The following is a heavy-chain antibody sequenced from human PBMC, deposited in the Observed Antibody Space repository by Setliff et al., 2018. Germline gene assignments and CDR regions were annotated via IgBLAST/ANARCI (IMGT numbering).Heavy chain of an antibody. V-gene: IGHV4-34*01. CDR2: IYHSGST. J-gene: IGHJ5*02. CDR1: GGSFSGYY. Sequence: PSETLSLTCAVYGGSFSGYYWSWIRQPPGKGLEWIGEIYHSGSTNYNPSLKSRVTISVDTSKNQFSLKLSSVTAADTAVYYCARRNGEKLDPWGQGTLVTVSS. CDR3: ARRNGEKLDP.